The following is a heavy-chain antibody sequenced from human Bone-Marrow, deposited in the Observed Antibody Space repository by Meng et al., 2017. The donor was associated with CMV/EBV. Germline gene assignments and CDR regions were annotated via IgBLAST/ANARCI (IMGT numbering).Heavy chain of an antibody. CDR1: GGVISNYY. D-gene: IGHD1-26*01. V-gene: IGHV4-59*01. CDR2: IYNSGST. CDR3: ARVRSGSPDY. Sequence: SETLSLTCSVSGGVISNYYWSWIRQPPGKGLEWIGYIYNSGSTNNNTSLKSRLFISVDTSKNQFSLRVSSVTAADTAVYYCARVRSGSPDYWGQGTLVTVSS. J-gene: IGHJ4*02.